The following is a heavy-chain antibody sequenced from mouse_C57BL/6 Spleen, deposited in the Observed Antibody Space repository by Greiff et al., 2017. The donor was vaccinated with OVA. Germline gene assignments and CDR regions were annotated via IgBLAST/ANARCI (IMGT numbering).Heavy chain of an antibody. D-gene: IGHD1-1*01. Sequence: EVQLQQSGAELVKPGASVKLSCTASGFNIKDYYMHWVKQRPEQGLEWIGRIDPEDGETKYAPNFQGKATITADTSSNPAYLQLSSLTSEYTAVYYCARSGDYSYYAMDYWGQGTSVTVSS. CDR2: IDPEDGET. V-gene: IGHV14-2*01. CDR3: ARSGDYSYYAMDY. CDR1: GFNIKDYY. J-gene: IGHJ4*01.